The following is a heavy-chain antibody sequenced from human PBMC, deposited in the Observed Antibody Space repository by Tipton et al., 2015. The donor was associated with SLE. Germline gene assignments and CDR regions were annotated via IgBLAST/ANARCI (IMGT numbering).Heavy chain of an antibody. CDR1: GFSFNIYA. Sequence: SLRLSCVASGFSFNIYAMSWVRQAPGKGLEWVSGITHDDVTTSYADSVRGRFTISRDISKNILFLEMNSLRAEDTAVYYCVKDRQWLRATIFDHWGQGTPVTVSS. J-gene: IGHJ5*02. CDR2: ITHDDVTT. D-gene: IGHD6-19*01. CDR3: VKDRQWLRATIFDH. V-gene: IGHV3-23*01.